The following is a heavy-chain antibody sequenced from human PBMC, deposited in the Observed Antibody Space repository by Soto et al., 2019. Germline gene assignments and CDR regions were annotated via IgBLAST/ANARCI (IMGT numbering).Heavy chain of an antibody. CDR3: AKDLLEGWLRTVVYYGMDV. J-gene: IGHJ6*02. D-gene: IGHD5-12*01. CDR1: GFTFSSYG. V-gene: IGHV3-30*18. CDR2: ISYDGSNK. Sequence: QVQLVESGGGVVQPGRSLRLSCAASGFTFSSYGMHWVRQAPGKGLEWVAVISYDGSNKYYADSVKGRFTISRDNSKNTLYLQMNSLRAEDTAVYYCAKDLLEGWLRTVVYYGMDVWGQGTTVTVSS.